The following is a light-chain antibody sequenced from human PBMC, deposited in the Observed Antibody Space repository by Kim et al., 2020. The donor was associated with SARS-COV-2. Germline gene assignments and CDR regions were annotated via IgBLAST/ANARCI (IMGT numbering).Light chain of an antibody. J-gene: IGKJ5*01. V-gene: IGKV3-20*01. CDR2: GAS. CDR1: QSVSSSY. Sequence: EIVLTQSPGTLSLSPGERATLSCRASQSVSSSYLAWYQQKPGQAPRLLIYGASSRATGIPDRFSGSGSGTDFTLTISRLEPEDFALYHCQQYGGPPITFGQGTRLEI. CDR3: QQYGGPPIT.